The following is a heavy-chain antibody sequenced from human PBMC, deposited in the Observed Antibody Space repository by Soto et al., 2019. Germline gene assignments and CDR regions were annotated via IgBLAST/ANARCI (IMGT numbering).Heavy chain of an antibody. CDR2: ISASGINT. Sequence: GGSLRLSCAASGFTFSSHAMTWVRQAPGKGLEWVSAISASGINTHYADSVKGRFTISRDNSKNTLSLQMNSLRAEDTAVYYCAKVADVVVVASTLGIFDYWGQGTLVTVSS. D-gene: IGHD2-15*01. V-gene: IGHV3-23*01. CDR3: AKVADVVVVASTLGIFDY. CDR1: GFTFSSHA. J-gene: IGHJ4*02.